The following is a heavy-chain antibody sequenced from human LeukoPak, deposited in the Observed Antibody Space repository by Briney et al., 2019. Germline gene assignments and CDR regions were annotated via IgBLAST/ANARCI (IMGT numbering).Heavy chain of an antibody. CDR1: GFTFSSYS. CDR3: ARAVYYYGSGIFSY. V-gene: IGHV3-21*01. J-gene: IGHJ4*02. CDR2: ISSSSSYI. D-gene: IGHD3-10*01. Sequence: GGSLRLSCAASGFTFSSYSMNWVRQAPGKGLEWVSSISSSSSYIYYADSVKGRFTISRDNSKNTLYLQMNSLRAEDTAVYYCARAVYYYGSGIFSYWGQGTLVTVSS.